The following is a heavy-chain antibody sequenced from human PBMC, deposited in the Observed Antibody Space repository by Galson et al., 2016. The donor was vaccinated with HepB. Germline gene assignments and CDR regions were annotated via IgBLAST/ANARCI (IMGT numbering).Heavy chain of an antibody. J-gene: IGHJ3*02. D-gene: IGHD2-2*02. CDR2: ISGSGAST. CDR1: GFTFSSYA. V-gene: IGHV3-23*01. CDR3: ARGRTTSCNSAFDI. Sequence: SLRLSCAASGFTFSSYAMSWVRQAPGKGLEWVSVISGSGASTYYAGSVKGRFTISRDNSKNTLYLQVNSLRVEDTAIYYCARGRTTSCNSAFDIWGQGTMVTVSS.